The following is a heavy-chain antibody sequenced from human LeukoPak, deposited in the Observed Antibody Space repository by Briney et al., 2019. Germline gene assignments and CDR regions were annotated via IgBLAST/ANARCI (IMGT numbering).Heavy chain of an antibody. CDR2: INHSGST. J-gene: IGHJ4*02. D-gene: IGHD2-2*01. Sequence: SETLSLTCAVYGGSFSGYYWSWIRQPPGKGLEWIEEINHSGSTNYNPSLKSRVTISVDTSKNQFSLKLSSVTAADTAVYYCARGRREVVVVPAAMFGYWGQGTLVTVSS. V-gene: IGHV4-34*01. CDR3: ARGRREVVVVPAAMFGY. CDR1: GGSFSGYY.